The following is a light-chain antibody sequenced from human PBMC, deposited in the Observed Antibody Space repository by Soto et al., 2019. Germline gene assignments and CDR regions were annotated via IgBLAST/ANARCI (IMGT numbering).Light chain of an antibody. Sequence: EIVLTQSPGTLSLSPGERAPLSGRASQSVSSSYLAWYQQKPGQAPRLLIYGASSRATGIPDRFSGSGSGTDFTLTISRLEPEDFAVYYCQQHGSSPSWTFGQGTKVDIK. CDR3: QQHGSSPSWT. CDR2: GAS. CDR1: QSVSSSY. J-gene: IGKJ1*01. V-gene: IGKV3-20*01.